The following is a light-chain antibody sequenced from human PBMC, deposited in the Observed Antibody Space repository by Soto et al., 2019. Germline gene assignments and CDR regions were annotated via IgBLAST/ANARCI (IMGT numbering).Light chain of an antibody. CDR3: SSYTTGSSWM. V-gene: IGLV2-14*01. J-gene: IGLJ3*02. CDR2: EVT. CDR1: SSDIGSYNY. Sequence: QSALTQPASVSGSPGQSITISCTGTSSDIGSYNYVSWFQQHPGKPPKVMIYEVTNRPSGVSNRFSGSKSGNTASLTISGLQAEDEADYYCSSYTTGSSWMFGGGTQLTVL.